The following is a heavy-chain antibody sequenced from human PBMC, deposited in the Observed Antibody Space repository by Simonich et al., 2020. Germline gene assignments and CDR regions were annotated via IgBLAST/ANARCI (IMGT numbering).Heavy chain of an antibody. J-gene: IGHJ3*02. CDR3: ARDSSYYAFDI. CDR1: GFTFSSYS. V-gene: IGHV3-48*01. Sequence: EVQLVEYGGGLVQPGGSLRLSCAASGFTFSSYSMNWVHQAPGKGLEWVSYISSSSSTIYYADSVKGRFTISRDNAKNSLYLQMNSLRAEDTAVYYCARDSSYYAFDIWGQGTMVTVSS. CDR2: ISSSSSTI. D-gene: IGHD5-12*01.